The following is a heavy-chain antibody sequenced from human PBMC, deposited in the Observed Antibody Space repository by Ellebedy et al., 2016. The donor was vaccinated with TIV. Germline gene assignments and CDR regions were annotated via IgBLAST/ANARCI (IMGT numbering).Heavy chain of an antibody. D-gene: IGHD6-19*01. Sequence: SETLSLTCTSYSGSFSVYYWSWIRQPPGKGLEWIGGIDHSGGTNYNPSIKSRVIISVDTSNNQFSLKLRSVTAADTAVYYCAEGRSGWYYFDYWGQGTPVTVSS. CDR1: SGSFSVYY. CDR2: IDHSGGT. V-gene: IGHV4-34*01. CDR3: AEGRSGWYYFDY. J-gene: IGHJ4*02.